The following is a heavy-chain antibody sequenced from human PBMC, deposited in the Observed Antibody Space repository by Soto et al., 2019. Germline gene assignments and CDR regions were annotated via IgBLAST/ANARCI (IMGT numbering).Heavy chain of an antibody. D-gene: IGHD3-22*01. CDR2: ISPKSGNI. J-gene: IGHJ6*02. CDR3: VKDRDSNSWPSRDV. CDR1: GYTFTRNG. Sequence: ASVKVSCKTSGYTFTRNGISWVRQAPGQGLEWMGWISPKSGNIKYAQKLQGRVIMTTDTSTSTAYMELRSLRSDDTAVYYCVKDRDSNSWPSRDVWGPGTTVTVS. V-gene: IGHV1-18*01.